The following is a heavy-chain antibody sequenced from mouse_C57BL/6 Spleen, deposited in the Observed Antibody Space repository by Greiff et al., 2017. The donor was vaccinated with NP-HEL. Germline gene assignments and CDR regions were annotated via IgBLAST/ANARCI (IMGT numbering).Heavy chain of an antibody. CDR3: ARGDYDDDWGPGHYYAMDY. D-gene: IGHD2-4*01. Sequence: QVQLQQPGAELVKPGASVKLSCKASGYTFTSYWMHWVKQRPGQGLEWIGMIHPNSGSTNYHEQFKRKATLTVDKSSSTAYMQLSSLTSEDSAVYYCARGDYDDDWGPGHYYAMDYWGQGTSVTVSS. CDR2: IHPNSGST. CDR1: GYTFTSYW. J-gene: IGHJ4*01. V-gene: IGHV1-64*01.